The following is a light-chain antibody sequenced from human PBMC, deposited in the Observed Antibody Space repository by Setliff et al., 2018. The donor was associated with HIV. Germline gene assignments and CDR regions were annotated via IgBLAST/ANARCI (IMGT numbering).Light chain of an antibody. V-gene: IGLV2-14*03. CDR2: DVT. J-gene: IGLJ2*01. CDR1: STDVGGYDF. CDR3: SSYTSSGTI. Sequence: QSALTQPASVSGSPGQSITISYAGTSTDVGGYDFVSWYQQHPGKAPKLIIYDVTNRPSGVSNRFSGSKSGKTASLAISGLQPDDEAHYYCSSYTSSGTIFGGGTKVTVL.